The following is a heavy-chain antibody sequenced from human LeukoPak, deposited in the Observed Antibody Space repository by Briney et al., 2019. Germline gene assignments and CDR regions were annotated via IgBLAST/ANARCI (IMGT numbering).Heavy chain of an antibody. D-gene: IGHD6-19*01. CDR1: GFTFSTYA. CDR2: ISGSGGST. Sequence: GGSLRLSCAASGFTFSTYAMSWVRQAPGKGLEWVSAISGSGGSTNYADSVKGRFTISRDNSKNTLYLQMNSLRAEDTAVYYCAKLTGGWYNDYWGQGTLVTVSS. V-gene: IGHV3-23*01. CDR3: AKLTGGWYNDY. J-gene: IGHJ4*02.